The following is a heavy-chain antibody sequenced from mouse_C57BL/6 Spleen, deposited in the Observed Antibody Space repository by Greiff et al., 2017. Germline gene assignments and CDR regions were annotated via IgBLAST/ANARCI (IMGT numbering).Heavy chain of an antibody. Sequence: EVQRVESGGDLVKPGGSLKLSCAASGFTFSSYGMSWVRQTPDKRLEWVATISSGGSYTYYPDSVKGRFTISRDNAKNTLYLQMSSLKSEDTAMYYCARGELDCGNAFAYWGQGTLVTVSA. V-gene: IGHV5-6*01. CDR1: GFTFSSYG. CDR3: ARGELDCGNAFAY. D-gene: IGHD2-1*01. J-gene: IGHJ3*01. CDR2: ISSGGSYT.